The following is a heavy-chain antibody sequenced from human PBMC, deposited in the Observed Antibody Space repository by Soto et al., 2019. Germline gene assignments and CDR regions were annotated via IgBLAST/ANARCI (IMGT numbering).Heavy chain of an antibody. CDR3: AGIESSSGYYYSEYFQH. D-gene: IGHD3-22*01. CDR2: IYYSGST. Sequence: TSETLSLTCTVSGGSISSGGYYWSWIRQHPGKGLEWIGYIYYSGSTYYNPSLKSRVTISVDTSKNQFSLKLSSVTAADTAVYYCAGIESSSGYYYSEYFQHWGQGTLVTVSS. CDR1: GGSISSGGYY. J-gene: IGHJ1*01. V-gene: IGHV4-31*03.